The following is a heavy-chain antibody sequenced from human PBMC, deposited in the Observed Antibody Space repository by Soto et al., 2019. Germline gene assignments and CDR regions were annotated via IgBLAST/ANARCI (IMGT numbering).Heavy chain of an antibody. D-gene: IGHD2-21*02. CDR1: GFSFSYYW. Sequence: GGCRRRSCAASGFSFSYYWMHWVRQAPGQGLVWVSRIHSDGSSTTYADSVKGRFTISRDNAKNTLYLQMNSLRAEDTAVYYCARGDRGAFDLWGQGTMVTVSS. CDR3: ARGDRGAFDL. J-gene: IGHJ3*01. CDR2: IHSDGSST. V-gene: IGHV3-74*01.